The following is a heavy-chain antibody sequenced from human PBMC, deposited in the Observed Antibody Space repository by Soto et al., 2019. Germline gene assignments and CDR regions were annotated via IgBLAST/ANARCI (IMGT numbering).Heavy chain of an antibody. Sequence: SETLSLTCTVSGGSVSSAGYYWTWIRQPPGKGLEWIGYVYYSGSTKYNPSLKSRVTISIDTSKNHFSLKLNSVTVADTAVYYCARELSCSGGNCYSYFDYWGQGTLVTVS. CDR2: VYYSGST. J-gene: IGHJ4*02. CDR3: ARELSCSGGNCYSYFDY. D-gene: IGHD2-15*01. V-gene: IGHV4-61*03. CDR1: GGSVSSAGYY.